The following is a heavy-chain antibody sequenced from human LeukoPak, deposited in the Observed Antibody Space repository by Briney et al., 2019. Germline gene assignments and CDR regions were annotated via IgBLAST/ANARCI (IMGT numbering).Heavy chain of an antibody. Sequence: GGSLRLSCAASGFTFSSYGMHWVRQAPGKGLEWVAVISYDGSNKYYADSVKGRFTISRDNSKNTLYLQMNSLRAEDTAVYYCENAALGDDALDIWGQGTMVTVSS. V-gene: IGHV3-30*18. CDR1: GFTFSSYG. CDR3: ENAALGDDALDI. J-gene: IGHJ3*02. CDR2: ISYDGSNK. D-gene: IGHD3-16*01.